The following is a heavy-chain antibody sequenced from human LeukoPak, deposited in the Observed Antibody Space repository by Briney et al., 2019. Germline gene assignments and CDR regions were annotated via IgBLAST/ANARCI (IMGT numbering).Heavy chain of an antibody. CDR3: ARLLRPTMVRGVDY. CDR1: GFTFNTYT. J-gene: IGHJ4*02. V-gene: IGHV3-48*01. CDR2: ISGSSGII. Sequence: SGGSLRLPCAASGFTFNTYTMNWVRQAPGKGLEWVSYISGSSGIIDYADSVRGRFTISRDNAKNSLYLQMNSLRAEDTAVYYCARLLRPTMVRGVDYWGQGTLVTVSS. D-gene: IGHD3-10*01.